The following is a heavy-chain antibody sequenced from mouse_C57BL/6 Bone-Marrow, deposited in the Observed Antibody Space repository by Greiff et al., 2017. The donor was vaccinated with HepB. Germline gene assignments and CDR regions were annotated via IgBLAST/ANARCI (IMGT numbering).Heavy chain of an antibody. J-gene: IGHJ1*03. CDR2: ISSGGDYI. CDR1: GFTFSSYA. Sequence: EVKLMESGEGLVQPGGSLKLSCAASGFTFSSYAMSWVRQTPEKRLEWVAYISSGGDYIYYADTVKGRFTISRDNARNTLYLQMSSLKSEDTAMYCNSGGIASYDFWDTGPTVTLSS. D-gene: IGHD6-1*01. V-gene: IGHV5-9-1*02. CDR3: SGGIASYDF.